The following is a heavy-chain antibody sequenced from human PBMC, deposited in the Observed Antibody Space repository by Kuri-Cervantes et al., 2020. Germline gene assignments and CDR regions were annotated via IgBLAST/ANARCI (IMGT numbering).Heavy chain of an antibody. CDR2: ISYDGSNK. Sequence: GGSLRLSCAASGFTFSSYAMHWVRQAPGKGLEWVAVISYDGSNKYYADSVKGRFTISRDNSKNTLYLQMNSLRAEDTAVYYCARDLQDYGDYESAGGWGQGTLVTVSS. V-gene: IGHV3-30*01. D-gene: IGHD4-17*01. J-gene: IGHJ4*02. CDR3: ARDLQDYGDYESAGG. CDR1: GFTFSSYA.